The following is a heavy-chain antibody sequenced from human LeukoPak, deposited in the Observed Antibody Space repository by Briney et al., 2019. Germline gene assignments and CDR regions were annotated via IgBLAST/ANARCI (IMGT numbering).Heavy chain of an antibody. CDR3: ARARSGKWGFDY. CDR1: GGSFSGYY. D-gene: IGHD1-26*01. CDR2: INHSGST. J-gene: IGHJ4*02. V-gene: IGHV4-34*01. Sequence: PSETLSLTCAVYGGSFSGYYWSWIRQPPGKGLEWIGEINHSGSTNYNPSLKSRVTISVDKSKNQFSLKLHSVTAADTAVYYCARARSGKWGFDYWGQGTLVTVSS.